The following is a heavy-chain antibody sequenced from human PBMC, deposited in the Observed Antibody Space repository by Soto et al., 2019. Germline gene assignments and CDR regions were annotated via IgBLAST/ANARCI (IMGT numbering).Heavy chain of an antibody. CDR2: INAANGDT. D-gene: IGHD6-13*01. CDR3: VRRHVSATGIDWFDP. V-gene: IGHV1-3*01. J-gene: IGHJ5*02. CDR1: GYTFTSYG. Sequence: SVEVSFKASGYTFTSYGIHWVRQAPGQRLEWMGWINAANGDTKYSPKFQGRVTITRDTSASTAYMELSSLRSEDTAVYYCVRRHVSATGIDWFDPWGQGTLVTVSS.